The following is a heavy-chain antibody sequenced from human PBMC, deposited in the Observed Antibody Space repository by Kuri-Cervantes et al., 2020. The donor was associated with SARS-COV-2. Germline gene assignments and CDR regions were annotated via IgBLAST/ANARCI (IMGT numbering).Heavy chain of an antibody. CDR1: GGSITSGEHY. CDR2: VYHSGNT. J-gene: IGHJ6*01. CDR3: ARDVRGCDGVDV. V-gene: IGHV4-31*03. D-gene: IGHD3-10*02. Sequence: LRLSCTVSGGSITSGEHYWTWIRQHPEKGLEWIGYVYHSGNTYYHPSLKSRLTISIDTSQNQSSLRMSSVTAADTAIYYCARDVRGCDGVDVWGPGTTVTVSS.